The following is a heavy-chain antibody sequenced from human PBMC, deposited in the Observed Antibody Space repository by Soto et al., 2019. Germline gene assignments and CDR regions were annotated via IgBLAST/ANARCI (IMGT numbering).Heavy chain of an antibody. Sequence: GGSLRVSCAASGFTFSSYARSWVRQAPGKGLEWVSAISGSGGSTYYADSVKGRFTISRDNSKNTLYLQMNSLRAEDTAVYYCAKSDGSGSSDLDYWGQGTLVTVSS. D-gene: IGHD1-26*01. V-gene: IGHV3-23*01. J-gene: IGHJ4*02. CDR2: ISGSGGST. CDR3: AKSDGSGSSDLDY. CDR1: GFTFSSYA.